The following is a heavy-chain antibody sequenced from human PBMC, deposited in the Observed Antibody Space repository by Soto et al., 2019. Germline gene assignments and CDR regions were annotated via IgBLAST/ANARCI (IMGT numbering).Heavy chain of an antibody. V-gene: IGHV3-30*18. CDR1: GFTFSSYG. CDR2: ISYDGSNK. Sequence: QVQLVESGGGVVQPGRSLRLSCAASGFTFSSYGMHWVRQAPGKGLEWVAVISYDGSNKYYADSVKGRFTISRDNSKNTLYLQMNSLRAEDTAVYYCAKDRGLYAFDIWGQGTMVTVSS. D-gene: IGHD3-16*01. CDR3: AKDRGLYAFDI. J-gene: IGHJ3*02.